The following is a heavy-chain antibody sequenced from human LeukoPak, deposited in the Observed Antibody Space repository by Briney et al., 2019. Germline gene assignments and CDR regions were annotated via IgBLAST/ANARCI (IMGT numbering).Heavy chain of an antibody. J-gene: IGHJ4*02. CDR3: ARDQSFFASGNPFDS. CDR2: IYSGGST. D-gene: IGHD3-10*01. CDR1: GFTVSSNY. V-gene: IGHV3-53*01. Sequence: GGSLRLSCAASGFTVSSNYMSWVRQAPGKGLEWVSVIYSGGSTYYADSVKGRFTISRDNSKNTLYLQMNSLRAADTAVYYCARDQSFFASGNPFDSWGQGTLVTVSS.